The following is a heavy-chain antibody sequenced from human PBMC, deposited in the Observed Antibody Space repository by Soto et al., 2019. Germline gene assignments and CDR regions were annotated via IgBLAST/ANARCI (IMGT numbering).Heavy chain of an antibody. Sequence: LRPSCAASGFTFSSYGMHWVRQAPGKGLEWVAVIWYDGSNKYYADSVKGRFTISRDNSKNTLYLQMNSLRAEDTAVYYCAREGRWFGELLRTLSKGMDVWGQGTTVTVSS. CDR1: GFTFSSYG. V-gene: IGHV3-33*01. CDR2: IWYDGSNK. CDR3: AREGRWFGELLRTLSKGMDV. D-gene: IGHD3-10*01. J-gene: IGHJ6*02.